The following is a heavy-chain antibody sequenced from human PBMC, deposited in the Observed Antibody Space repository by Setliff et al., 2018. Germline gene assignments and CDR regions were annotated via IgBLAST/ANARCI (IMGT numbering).Heavy chain of an antibody. J-gene: IGHJ4*02. V-gene: IGHV4-61*09. CDR3: ARGGYSYGLGGFPLDY. CDR2: IYTSGST. CDR1: GGSISSGSYY. Sequence: SETLSLTCTVSGGSISSGSYYWSWIRQPAGKGLEWIGHIYTSGSTNYNPSLKSRVTISVDTSKNQFSLRLNSATAADTAVYYCARGGYSYGLGGFPLDYWDQGTLVTVSS. D-gene: IGHD5-18*01.